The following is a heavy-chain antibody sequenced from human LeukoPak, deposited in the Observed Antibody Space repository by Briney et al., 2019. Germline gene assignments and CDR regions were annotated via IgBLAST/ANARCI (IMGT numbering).Heavy chain of an antibody. Sequence: GGSLRLSCAASGFTFSSYSMNWVRQAPGKGLEWVSSISSSSSYIYYADSVKGRFTISRDNAKNSLYLQMSSLRAEDTAVYYCARDHSYGSPYYFDYWGQGTLVTVSS. CDR1: GFTFSSYS. D-gene: IGHD5-18*01. J-gene: IGHJ4*02. V-gene: IGHV3-21*01. CDR3: ARDHSYGSPYYFDY. CDR2: ISSSSSYI.